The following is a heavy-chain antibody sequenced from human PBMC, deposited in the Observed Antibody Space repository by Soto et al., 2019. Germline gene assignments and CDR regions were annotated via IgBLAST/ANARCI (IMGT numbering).Heavy chain of an antibody. CDR2: ISGSGGST. V-gene: IGHV3-23*01. J-gene: IGHJ4*02. Sequence: EVPLLESGGGLVQPGGSLRLSCAASGFTFSSYAMRWVRQAPVKGLEWVSAISGSGGSTYYADSVKGRFTISRDNSKNTLCLQMNALGAEDTAVYYCARRGSGGYYDYWGQGPLVTVSS. CDR3: ARRGSGGYYDY. CDR1: GFTFSSYA. D-gene: IGHD6-19*01.